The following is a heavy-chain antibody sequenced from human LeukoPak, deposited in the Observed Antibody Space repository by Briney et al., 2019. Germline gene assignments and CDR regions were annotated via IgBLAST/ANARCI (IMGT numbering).Heavy chain of an antibody. Sequence: GGSLRLSCAASGFTFSSYGMHWVRQAPGKGLEWVAFIRYDGSNKYYADSVKGRFTISRDNSKNTLYLQMNSLRAEDTAVYYCAKDRRAAAGTDYWGQGTLVTVSS. V-gene: IGHV3-30*02. CDR2: IRYDGSNK. CDR1: GFTFSSYG. J-gene: IGHJ4*02. CDR3: AKDRRAAAGTDY. D-gene: IGHD6-13*01.